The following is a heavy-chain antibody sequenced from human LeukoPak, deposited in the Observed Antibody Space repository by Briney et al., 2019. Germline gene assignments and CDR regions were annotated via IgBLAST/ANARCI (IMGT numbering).Heavy chain of an antibody. J-gene: IGHJ5*02. CDR1: GFTFSSYA. Sequence: GGSLRLSCAASGFTFSSYAMSWVRQAPGKGLEWVSAISGNGGSTYYVDSVKGRFTISRDNSKNTLYLQMNSLRAEDTAVYYCAKDRYGSGYYNWFDPWGQGTLVTVSS. V-gene: IGHV3-23*01. D-gene: IGHD3-22*01. CDR3: AKDRYGSGYYNWFDP. CDR2: ISGNGGST.